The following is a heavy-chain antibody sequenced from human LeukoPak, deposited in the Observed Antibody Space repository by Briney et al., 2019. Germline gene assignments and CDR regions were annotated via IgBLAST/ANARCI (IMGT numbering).Heavy chain of an antibody. Sequence: PGESLRLSCAASGFTFSSYAMHWVRQAPGKGLEWVAVISYDGSNKYYADSMKGRFTISRDNSKNTLYLQMNSLRAEDTAVYYCARDRRSWYDIWGQGTLVTVSS. CDR2: ISYDGSNK. J-gene: IGHJ4*02. D-gene: IGHD6-13*01. V-gene: IGHV3-30-3*01. CDR3: ARDRRSWYDI. CDR1: GFTFSSYA.